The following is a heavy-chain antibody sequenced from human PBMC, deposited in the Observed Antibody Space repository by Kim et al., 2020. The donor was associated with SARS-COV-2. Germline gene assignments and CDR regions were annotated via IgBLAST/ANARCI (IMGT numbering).Heavy chain of an antibody. CDR1: GFSFSTYW. D-gene: IGHD1-1*01. CDR2: VDPYGFLT. V-gene: IGHV3-74*01. CDR3: ATSEPRIFGTFKFDS. Sequence: GGSLRLSCAASGFSFSTYWMHWVRQAPGKGLVWVSRVDPYGFLTNYADSVKGRFTISRDNAKNTLYLQMNSLRVEDTAVYYCATSEPRIFGTFKFDSWGRGTVVAVSS. J-gene: IGHJ5*01.